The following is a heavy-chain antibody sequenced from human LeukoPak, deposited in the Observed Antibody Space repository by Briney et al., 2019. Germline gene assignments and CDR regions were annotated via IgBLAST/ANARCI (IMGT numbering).Heavy chain of an antibody. Sequence: PGGSLRLFCAASGFTFSSYGMHWVRQAPGKGLEWVAVISYDGSNKYYADSVKGRFTISRDNSKNTLYLQMNSLRAEDTAVYYCAKVRGVYDSSGYGNDYWGQGTLVTVSS. CDR1: GFTFSSYG. V-gene: IGHV3-30*18. J-gene: IGHJ4*02. CDR3: AKVRGVYDSSGYGNDY. CDR2: ISYDGSNK. D-gene: IGHD3-22*01.